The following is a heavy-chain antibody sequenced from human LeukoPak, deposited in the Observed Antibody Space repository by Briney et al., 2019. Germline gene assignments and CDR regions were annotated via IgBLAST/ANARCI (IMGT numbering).Heavy chain of an antibody. V-gene: IGHV3-23*01. CDR2: ISLNGETT. Sequence: GGSLRLSCAVSGFSVSSFGMSWVRQAPGKGLEWISAISLNGETTWYADSVKGRFTISRDNSKNTLYLQLTSLRAENTAVYYCAQGFSSGWYPYWGQGSLVSVSS. CDR1: GFSVSSFG. D-gene: IGHD6-19*01. J-gene: IGHJ4*02. CDR3: AQGFSSGWYPY.